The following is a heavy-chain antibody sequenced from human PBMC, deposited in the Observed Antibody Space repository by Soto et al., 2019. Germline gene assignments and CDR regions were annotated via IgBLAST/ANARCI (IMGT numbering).Heavy chain of an antibody. J-gene: IGHJ4*02. CDR1: GFTFSRFW. D-gene: IGHD2-21*02. CDR3: ARDYCGGDCQLDY. V-gene: IGHV3-7*01. CDR2: IKQDGSDR. Sequence: EEQLVESGGGLVQPGGSLRLSCEASGFTFSRFWMSWVRQAPGKGLEWVTNIKQDGSDRYYVDSVKGRFTISRDNAKNSMYLQMDSLRVEDTAVYYCARDYCGGDCQLDYWGQGTLVTVSS.